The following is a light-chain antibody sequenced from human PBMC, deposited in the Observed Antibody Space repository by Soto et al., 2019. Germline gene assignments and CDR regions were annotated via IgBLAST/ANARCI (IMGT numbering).Light chain of an antibody. CDR2: GVT. V-gene: IGLV2-14*01. CDR3: SSQPSASTLLYL. J-gene: IGLJ1*01. CDR1: SSDVGGYNY. Sequence: QSALTQPASVSGSPGQSITISCTGTSSDVGGYNYVSWYQQHPGIAPKLLIYGVTNRPSGVSTRFSGSKSGNTASLTISGLQAEAEDDYHCSSQPSASTLLYLFGTGTKVTVL.